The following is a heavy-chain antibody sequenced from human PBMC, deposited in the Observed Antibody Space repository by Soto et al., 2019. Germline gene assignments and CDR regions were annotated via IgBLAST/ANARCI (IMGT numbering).Heavy chain of an antibody. CDR3: ATFRGMTTATTERYFDY. CDR1: GGSISSGTYS. D-gene: IGHD4-17*01. Sequence: PSETLSLTCTVSGGSISSGTYSWGWIRQPPGKGLEWIGNSYFTGNTHYNPSLNSRVTMSVDTSKSQFSLSLTSVTAADAAVYYCATFRGMTTATTERYFDYWGQGTLVTVSS. V-gene: IGHV4-39*01. J-gene: IGHJ4*02. CDR2: SYFTGNT.